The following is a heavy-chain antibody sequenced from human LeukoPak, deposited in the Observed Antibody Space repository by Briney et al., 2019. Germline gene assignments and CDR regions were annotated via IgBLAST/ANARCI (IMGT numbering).Heavy chain of an antibody. CDR3: ARDKVLLGVAGPHYFDY. CDR1: GGTFSSYA. J-gene: IGHJ4*02. V-gene: IGHV1-69*01. CDR2: IIPIFGTA. Sequence: SVKVSCKASGGTFSSYAISWVRQAPGQGLEWMGGIIPIFGTANYAQKFQGRVTITADESTSTAYMELSSLRSEDTAVYYCARDKVLLGVAGPHYFDYWGQGTLVTVSS. D-gene: IGHD6-19*01.